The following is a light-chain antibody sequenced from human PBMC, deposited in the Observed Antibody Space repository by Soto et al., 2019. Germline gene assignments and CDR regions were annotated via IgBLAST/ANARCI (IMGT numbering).Light chain of an antibody. CDR3: HQYYSYPWM. J-gene: IGKJ1*01. CDR2: KAS. Sequence: DIQMTQSPSTLSASVGDRVTITCRASQSISNLLAWYQQKPGKAPYRLIYKASSLQSGVPSRFSGSASGTEFSLTISSLQPDDFARYYCHQYYSYPWMFGQGTKVEIK. V-gene: IGKV1-5*03. CDR1: QSISNL.